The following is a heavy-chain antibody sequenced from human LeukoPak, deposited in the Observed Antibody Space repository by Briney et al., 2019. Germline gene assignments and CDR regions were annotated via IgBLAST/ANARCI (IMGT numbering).Heavy chain of an antibody. D-gene: IGHD2/OR15-2a*01. CDR1: GGSISSNNW. V-gene: IGHV4-4*02. J-gene: IGHJ6*02. Sequence: SGTLSLTCAVSGGSISSNNWWSWVRQSPGKGLAWIGEIHYSGSTNYNPSLKSRVTISVDKSKSQFSLNLSSVTAADTAVYYCARDSRYNEYYYYGMDVWGQGTTVTVS. CDR3: ARDSRYNEYYYYGMDV. CDR2: IHYSGST.